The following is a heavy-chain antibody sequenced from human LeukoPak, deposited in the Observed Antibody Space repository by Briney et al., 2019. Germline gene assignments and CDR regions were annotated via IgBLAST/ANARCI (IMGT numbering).Heavy chain of an antibody. CDR3: AKSWAGEASYYYYYMDV. D-gene: IGHD1-26*01. CDR2: ISGDGGST. V-gene: IGHV3-43*02. CDR1: GFTFDDYA. Sequence: QPGGSLRLSCAASGFTFDDYAMHWVRQAPGKGLEWVSLISGDGGSTYCADSVKGRFTISRDNSKNSLYLQMNSLRTEDTALYYCAKSWAGEASYYYYYMDVWGKGTTVTVSS. J-gene: IGHJ6*03.